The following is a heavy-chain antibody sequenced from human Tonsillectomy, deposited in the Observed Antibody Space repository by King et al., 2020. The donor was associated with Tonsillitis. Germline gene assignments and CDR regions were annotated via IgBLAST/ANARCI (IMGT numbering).Heavy chain of an antibody. Sequence: QLVQSGGGLVKPGGSLRLSCAASGFTFSNAWMSWVRQAPGKGLEWVGRIKSKTDGGTTDYDAPVKGRFTISRDDSKNTLYLQMNSLKTEDTAVYYCTTIDILTGYWSSGWGMDVWGQGTTVTVSS. D-gene: IGHD3-9*01. CDR1: GFTFSNAW. J-gene: IGHJ6*02. V-gene: IGHV3-15*01. CDR2: IKSKTDGGTT. CDR3: TTIDILTGYWSSGWGMDV.